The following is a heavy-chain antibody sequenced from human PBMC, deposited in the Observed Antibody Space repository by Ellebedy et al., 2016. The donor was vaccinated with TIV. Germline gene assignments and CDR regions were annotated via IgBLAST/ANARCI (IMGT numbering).Heavy chain of an antibody. J-gene: IGHJ4*02. D-gene: IGHD6-13*01. CDR2: MSSGGTT. V-gene: IGHV4-39*01. CDR3: ARGGFRLAAAGMGY. CDR1: GGSISSYY. Sequence: SETLSLTCTVSGGSISSYYWGWIRQPPGQGLEWIGSMSSGGTTYYNPSLKSRLTISVDTSKNQFSLKLRSVTAADTAVYYCARGGFRLAAAGMGYWGQGTLVTVSS.